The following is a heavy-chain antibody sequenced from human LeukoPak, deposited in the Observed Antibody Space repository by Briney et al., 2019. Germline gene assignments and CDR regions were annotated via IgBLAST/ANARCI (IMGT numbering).Heavy chain of an antibody. CDR1: GCTFTSYY. Sequence: ASVKVSCKASGCTFTSYYMHWVRQAPGQGLEWMGIINPSGGSTSYAQKFQGRVTMTRDTSTSTVYMELSSLRSEDTAVYYCARDAQQLVRSNWFDPWGQGTLVTVSS. CDR3: ARDAQQLVRSNWFDP. J-gene: IGHJ5*02. V-gene: IGHV1-46*01. CDR2: INPSGGST. D-gene: IGHD6-13*01.